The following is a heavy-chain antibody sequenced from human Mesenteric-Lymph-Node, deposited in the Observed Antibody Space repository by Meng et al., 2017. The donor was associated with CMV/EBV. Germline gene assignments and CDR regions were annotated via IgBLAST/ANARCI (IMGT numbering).Heavy chain of an antibody. CDR2: INHSGST. V-gene: IGHV4-38-2*02. D-gene: IGHD2-8*01. CDR1: GYSISSGYY. CDR3: ARVPRYCTNGVCYYYYYGMDV. J-gene: IGHJ6*02. Sequence: SETLSLTCTVSGYSISSGYYWGWIRQPPGKGLEWIGEINHSGSTNYNPSLKSRVTISVDTSKNQFSLKLSSVTAADTAVYYCARVPRYCTNGVCYYYYYGMDVWGQGTTVTVSS.